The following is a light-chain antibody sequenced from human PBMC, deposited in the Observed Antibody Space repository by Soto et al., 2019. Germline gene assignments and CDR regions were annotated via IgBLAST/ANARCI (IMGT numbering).Light chain of an antibody. Sequence: ETVMTQSPGTLSVSLGERATLSCSASHSVSIHLAWYQQKPGQAPRLLIYDTSTRATGIPARFSGSGSGTEFTLTISSLQSEDFAVYYCQQYSNWPPITFGQGTRLE. CDR1: HSVSIH. J-gene: IGKJ5*01. CDR3: QQYSNWPPIT. CDR2: DTS. V-gene: IGKV3-15*01.